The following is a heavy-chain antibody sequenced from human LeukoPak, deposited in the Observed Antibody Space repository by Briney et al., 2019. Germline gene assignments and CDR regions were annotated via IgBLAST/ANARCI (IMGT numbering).Heavy chain of an antibody. CDR2: XYPDDPDT. CDR3: ARPPSIAARRGWYFDL. V-gene: IGHV5-51*01. J-gene: IGHJ2*01. Sequence: GXXYPDDPDTRSSPSFQGHVTISADKSISTAYLQWSSLKASDTAMYYCARPPSIAARRGWYFDLWGRGTLVTVSS. D-gene: IGHD6-6*01.